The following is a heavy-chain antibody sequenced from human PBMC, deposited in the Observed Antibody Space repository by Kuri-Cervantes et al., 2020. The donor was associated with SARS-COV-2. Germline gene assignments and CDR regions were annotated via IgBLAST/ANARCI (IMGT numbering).Heavy chain of an antibody. J-gene: IGHJ4*02. CDR2: ISFNGGDK. Sequence: GESLKISCAASGFTFNTYGIHWVRQAPGKGLEWVAVISFNGGDKCYSDSVKGRFTISRDNSKNTLYLQMNSLRAEDTAVYYCAKWEYQLLWPFDYWGQGTLVTVSS. V-gene: IGHV3-30*18. D-gene: IGHD2-2*01. CDR1: GFTFNTYG. CDR3: AKWEYQLLWPFDY.